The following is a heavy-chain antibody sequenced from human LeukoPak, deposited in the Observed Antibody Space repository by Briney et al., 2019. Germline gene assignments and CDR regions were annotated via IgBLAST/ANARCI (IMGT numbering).Heavy chain of an antibody. J-gene: IGHJ4*02. CDR2: TYYSGST. CDR3: ANIWGPDSSFDY. CDR1: GGSISNYS. Sequence: SETLSLTCTVSGGSISNYSWSWIRQPPRKRLEWIGYTYYSGSTNYNPSLKSRATSSVETSKNKDSLKLSSVTAADTDVYYCANIWGPDSSFDYWGQGIRVTVSS. V-gene: IGHV4-59*08. D-gene: IGHD3-16*01.